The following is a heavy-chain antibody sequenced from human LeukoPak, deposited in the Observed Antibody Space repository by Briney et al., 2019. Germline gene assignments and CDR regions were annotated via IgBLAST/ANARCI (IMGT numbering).Heavy chain of an antibody. D-gene: IGHD3-22*01. CDR2: IIPIFGTA. J-gene: IGHJ4*02. Sequence: APVKVSCKASGGTFSSYAISWVRPAPGQGLEWMGGIIPIFGTANYAQKFQGRVTITADESTSTAYMELSSLRSEDTAVYYCARIHDSSGYYVRDWGQGTLVTVSS. CDR3: ARIHDSSGYYVRD. V-gene: IGHV1-69*01. CDR1: GGTFSSYA.